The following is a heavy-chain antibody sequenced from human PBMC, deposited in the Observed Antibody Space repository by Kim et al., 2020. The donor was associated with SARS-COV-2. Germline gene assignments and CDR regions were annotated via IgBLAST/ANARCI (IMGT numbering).Heavy chain of an antibody. CDR2: IHYSGST. CDR3: ARHLEYFCYYVDV. V-gene: IGHV4-39*01. Sequence: SETLSPTCTVSGGSISSSTYYWGWIRQPPGKGLEWIGTIHYSGSTHYNPSLNSRATISVDTSKNQFSLRLSSVTAADTAVSFCARHLEYFCYYVDVWG. D-gene: IGHD3-3*01. CDR1: GGSISSSTYY. J-gene: IGHJ6*03.